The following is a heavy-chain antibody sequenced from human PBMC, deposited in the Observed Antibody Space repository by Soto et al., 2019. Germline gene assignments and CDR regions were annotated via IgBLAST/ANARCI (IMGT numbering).Heavy chain of an antibody. J-gene: IGHJ4*02. CDR2: INPNGGST. D-gene: IGHD6-19*01. V-gene: IGHV1-46*01. CDR3: ARVLRSSSSSRWGAEFDY. Sequence: ASVKVSCKAPADTFTSYYIHWVRQAPGHGLEWMGIINPNGGSTRFAQTFQGRITMTTDTSTSTVYMELSSLRSEDTAVYYCARVLRSSSSSRWGAEFDYWGQGTLVTVSS. CDR1: ADTFTSYY.